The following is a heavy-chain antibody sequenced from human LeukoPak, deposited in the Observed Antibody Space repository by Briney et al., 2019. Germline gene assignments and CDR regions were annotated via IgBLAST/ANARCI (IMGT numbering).Heavy chain of an antibody. CDR2: IIPIFGTA. CDR3: ARDRDFAGITVAGVKNWFDP. V-gene: IGHV1-69*01. D-gene: IGHD6-19*01. J-gene: IGHJ5*02. Sequence: SVKVSCKASGGTFSSYAISWVRQAPGRGLEWMGGIIPIFGTANYAQKFQGRVTITADESTSTAYMELSSLRSEDTAVYYCARDRDFAGITVAGVKNWFDPWGQGTLVTVSS. CDR1: GGTFSSYA.